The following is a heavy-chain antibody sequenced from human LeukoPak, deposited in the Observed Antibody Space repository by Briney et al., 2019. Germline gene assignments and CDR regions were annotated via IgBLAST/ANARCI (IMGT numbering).Heavy chain of an antibody. J-gene: IGHJ3*02. V-gene: IGHV3-64D*09. CDR3: VKDLIWGGGNPTEEAFDI. D-gene: IGHD2-15*01. CDR1: GFTFSSYA. CDR2: ISSNGGST. Sequence: GGSLRPSCSASGFTFSSYAMHWVRQAPGKGLEYVSAISSNGGSTYYADSVKGRFTISRDNSKNTLYLQMSSLRAEDTAVYYCVKDLIWGGGNPTEEAFDIWGQGTMVTVSS.